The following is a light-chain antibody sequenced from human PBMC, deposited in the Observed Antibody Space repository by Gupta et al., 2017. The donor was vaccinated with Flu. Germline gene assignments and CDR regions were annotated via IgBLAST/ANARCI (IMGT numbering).Light chain of an antibody. CDR3: QRSGN. J-gene: IGKJ3*01. CDR2: AAS. V-gene: IGKV1-39*01. CDR1: HSISNY. Sequence: DIQMTQSPSSLPASMGDRVTITCRTSHSISNYLNSYQQKPGKGPKVLIYAASVLQSGAPARFSGIGSRTDFAVTISCPQPGDFATYYCQRSGNLGPGTKVDI.